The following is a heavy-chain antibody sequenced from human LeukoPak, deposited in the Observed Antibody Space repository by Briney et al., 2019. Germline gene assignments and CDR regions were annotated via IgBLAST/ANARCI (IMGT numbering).Heavy chain of an antibody. CDR3: ATDRGWRTSGYYLYYFEY. J-gene: IGHJ4*02. D-gene: IGHD3-3*01. CDR1: GFIFTNYF. Sequence: GGSLRLSCAAAGFIFTNYFMSWVRQAPGKGLEWVASIKHDGSEKYYVDSVRGRFTISRDNTMNSLYLQMSSLRAEDTAVYYCATDRGWRTSGYYLYYFEYWGQGTLITYSS. CDR2: IKHDGSEK. V-gene: IGHV3-7*01.